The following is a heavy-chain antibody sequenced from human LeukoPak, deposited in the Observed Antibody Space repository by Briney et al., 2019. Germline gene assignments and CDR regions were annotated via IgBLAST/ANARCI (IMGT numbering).Heavy chain of an antibody. D-gene: IGHD6-13*01. Sequence: SQTLSLTCAVSGGSISSGGYSWSWIRQPPGEGLEWIGYIYHSGSTYYNPSLKSRVTISVDRSKNQFSLKLSSVTAADTAVYYCARGEAAAGIDYWGQGTLVTVSS. V-gene: IGHV4-30-2*01. CDR2: IYHSGST. CDR1: GGSISSGGYS. CDR3: ARGEAAAGIDY. J-gene: IGHJ4*02.